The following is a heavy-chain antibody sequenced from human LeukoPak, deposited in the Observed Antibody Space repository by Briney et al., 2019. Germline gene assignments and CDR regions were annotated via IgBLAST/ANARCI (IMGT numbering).Heavy chain of an antibody. J-gene: IGHJ6*02. V-gene: IGHV3-53*01. D-gene: IGHD3-10*02. CDR2: IYSGGSA. Sequence: GGSLRLSCAASGFTVSTNYMNWVRQAPGKGLEWVSVIYSGGSAYYADSVKGRFTISRDNSKNTLYLQMNSLRAEDTAVYYCARSGVREYYSMDVWGQGTTVTVSS. CDR1: GFTVSTNY. CDR3: ARSGVREYYSMDV.